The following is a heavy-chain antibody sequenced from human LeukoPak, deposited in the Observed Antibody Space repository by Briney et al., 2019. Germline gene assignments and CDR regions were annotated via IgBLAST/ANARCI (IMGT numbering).Heavy chain of an antibody. V-gene: IGHV4-4*07. J-gene: IGHJ4*02. CDR1: GGSISSYY. D-gene: IGHD3-22*01. CDR2: IYTSGST. CDR3: ARYYYDSSGLIYFDY. Sequence: SETLSLTCTVSGGSISSYYWSWIRQPAGKGLEWIGRIYTSGSTNYNPSLKSRVTMSVDTSKNQFSLNLSSVTAADTAVYYCARYYYDSSGLIYFDYWGQGTLVTVSS.